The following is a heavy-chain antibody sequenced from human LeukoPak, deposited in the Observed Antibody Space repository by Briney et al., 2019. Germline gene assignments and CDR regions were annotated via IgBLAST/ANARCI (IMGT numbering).Heavy chain of an antibody. Sequence: ASVKVSCKASGYTFTSYYMHWVRQAPGQGLEWMGIINPSGGSTSYAQKFQGRVTMTRDTSTSTVYMELSSLRSEDTAVYYCARDILGEDYYYYGMDVWAKGPRSPSP. D-gene: IGHD4-17*01. CDR3: ARDILGEDYYYYGMDV. V-gene: IGHV1-46*01. CDR1: GYTFTSYY. J-gene: IGHJ6*02. CDR2: INPSGGST.